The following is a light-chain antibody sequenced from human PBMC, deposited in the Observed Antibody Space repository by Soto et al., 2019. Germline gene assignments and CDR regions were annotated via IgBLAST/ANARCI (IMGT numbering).Light chain of an antibody. CDR2: GAS. Sequence: EIVLTQSPGTLSLSPGKRATLSCRASQSVSSSYLAWYQQKPGQAPRLLIYGASGRATGIPDRFSGSGSGTDFTLTISRLEPEDFAVYYCQQYGSSPPVTFGQGTKVEIK. V-gene: IGKV3-20*01. CDR1: QSVSSSY. CDR3: QQYGSSPPVT. J-gene: IGKJ1*01.